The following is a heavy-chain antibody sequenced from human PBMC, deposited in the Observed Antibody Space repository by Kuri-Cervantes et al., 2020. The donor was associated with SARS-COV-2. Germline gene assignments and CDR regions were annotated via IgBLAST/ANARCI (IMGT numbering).Heavy chain of an antibody. Sequence: SETLSRTCAISGDSVSSNSAAWNWVRQSPSRGLEWLGRTYYRSKWYNDYAVSVKSRITINPDTSKNQFSLQLNSVTPEDTAVYYCARATVGATRENHEFDYWGQGTLVTVSS. CDR3: ARATVGATRENHEFDY. CDR2: TYYRSKWYN. CDR1: GDSVSSNSAA. J-gene: IGHJ4*02. D-gene: IGHD1-26*01. V-gene: IGHV6-1*01.